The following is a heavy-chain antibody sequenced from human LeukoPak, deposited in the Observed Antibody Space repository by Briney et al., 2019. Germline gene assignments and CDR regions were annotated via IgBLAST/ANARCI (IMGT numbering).Heavy chain of an antibody. CDR1: GFTFSSYW. CDR2: IKQDGSEK. Sequence: GGSLRLSCAASGFTFSSYWMSWVRQAPGKGLEWVANIKQDGSEKYYVDSVKGRFTISRDNAKNSLYLQMNSLRAEDTAVYYCARAGSSGWYVYFDYWGQGTLVTVSS. CDR3: ARAGSSGWYVYFDY. J-gene: IGHJ4*02. V-gene: IGHV3-7*01. D-gene: IGHD6-19*01.